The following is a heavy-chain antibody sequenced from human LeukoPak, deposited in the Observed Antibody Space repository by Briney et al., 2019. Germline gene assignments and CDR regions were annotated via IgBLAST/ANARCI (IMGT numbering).Heavy chain of an antibody. D-gene: IGHD2-8*01. J-gene: IGHJ3*02. CDR2: ISSSGSTI. CDR1: GFTFSTYS. CDR3: ARWDLMAPDAFDI. V-gene: IGHV3-48*04. Sequence: GGSLRLSCAASGFTFSTYSMNWVRQAPGKGLEWVSYISSSGSTIYYADSVKGRFTISRDNAKNSLYLQMNSLRAEDTAVYYCARWDLMAPDAFDIWGQGTMVTVSS.